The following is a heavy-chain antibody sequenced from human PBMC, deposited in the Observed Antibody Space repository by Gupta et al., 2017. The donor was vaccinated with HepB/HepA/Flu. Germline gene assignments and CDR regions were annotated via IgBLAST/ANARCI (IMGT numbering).Heavy chain of an antibody. CDR1: DFTFSIYS. CDR3: ARDHYGDYGLDC. CDR2: ISSSSDYI. D-gene: IGHD4-17*01. Sequence: EVQLVESGGGLVKPGGSLRLSCAASDFTFSIYSMNWVRQAPGKGLEWVSSISSSSDYIYYADAVKGRFTFSRDNAKNSLYLQMNGLRAEDTAIYYCARDHYGDYGLDCWGQGTLVTVSS. V-gene: IGHV3-21*01. J-gene: IGHJ4*02.